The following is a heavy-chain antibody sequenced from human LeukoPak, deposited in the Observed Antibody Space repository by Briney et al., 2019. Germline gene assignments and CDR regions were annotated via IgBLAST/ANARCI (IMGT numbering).Heavy chain of an antibody. CDR2: IWHDGSNK. D-gene: IGHD6-19*01. J-gene: IGHJ4*02. CDR3: AKNSGGEWLVHHYFDY. CDR1: GFTFSSYE. Sequence: GGSLRLSCAASGFTFSSYEMNWVRQAPGKGLEWVAVIWHDGSNKYYADSVKGRFTLSRDNSKNTLYLQMNSMRAEDTAVYYCAKNSGGEWLVHHYFDYWGQGTLVTVSS. V-gene: IGHV3-33*06.